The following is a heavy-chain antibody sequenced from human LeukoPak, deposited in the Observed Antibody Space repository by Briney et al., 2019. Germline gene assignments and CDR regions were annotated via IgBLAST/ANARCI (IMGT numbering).Heavy chain of an antibody. Sequence: GGSLRLSCAASGFTFSSYSMNWVRQAPGKGLEWVSSISSSSSYIYYADSVKGRFTISRDNAKNSLYLQMNSLRAEDTAVYYCAREGLHYAGTAFNYFDYWGQGTLVTVSS. J-gene: IGHJ4*02. CDR1: GFTFSSYS. V-gene: IGHV3-21*01. CDR3: AREGLHYAGTAFNYFDY. CDR2: ISSSSSYI. D-gene: IGHD4-17*01.